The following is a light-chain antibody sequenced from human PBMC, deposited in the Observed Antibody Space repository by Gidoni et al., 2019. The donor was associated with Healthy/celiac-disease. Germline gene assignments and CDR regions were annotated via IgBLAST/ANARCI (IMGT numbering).Light chain of an antibody. V-gene: IGKV3-11*01. J-gene: IGKJ1*01. CDR1: QSVSSY. CDR2: DAS. Sequence: EIVLTPSPVTLSFSPGERATLPCRASQSVSSYLAWYQQKPGQAPRLLIYDASNRATGIPARFSGSGSGTDFTLTISSLEPEDFAVYYCQQHSNWPRTFGQGTKVEIK. CDR3: QQHSNWPRT.